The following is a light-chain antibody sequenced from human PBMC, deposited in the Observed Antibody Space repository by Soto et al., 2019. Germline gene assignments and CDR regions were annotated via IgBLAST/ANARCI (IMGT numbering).Light chain of an antibody. Sequence: EIVLTQSPATLSLSPVERATLSGRASQSVSNYLAWYQQKPGQAPRLLIYDASNRATGIPARFSGSGSGTEFTLTISSLQSEDYAVYFCQQYIRWPLTFGGGTKVDI. V-gene: IGKV3-11*01. J-gene: IGKJ4*01. CDR2: DAS. CDR3: QQYIRWPLT. CDR1: QSVSNY.